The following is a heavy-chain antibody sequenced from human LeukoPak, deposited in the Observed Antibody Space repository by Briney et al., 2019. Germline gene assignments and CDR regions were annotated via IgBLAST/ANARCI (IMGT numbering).Heavy chain of an antibody. CDR2: IYHSGST. V-gene: IGHV4-38-2*02. CDR3: ARFQATTLINKYFDL. Sequence: SETLSLTCTVSGYSISSGYYWGWIRQPPGKGLEWIGSIYHSGSTYHNPSLKSRVTISVDTSKNQFSLKLSSVTAADTAVYYCARFQATTLINKYFDLWGRGTLVTVSS. D-gene: IGHD5-12*01. J-gene: IGHJ2*01. CDR1: GYSISSGYY.